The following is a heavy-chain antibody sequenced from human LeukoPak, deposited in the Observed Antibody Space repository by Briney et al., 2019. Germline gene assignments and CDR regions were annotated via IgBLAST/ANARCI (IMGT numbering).Heavy chain of an antibody. CDR1: GFAFSSYW. V-gene: IGHV3-7*01. CDR2: IKQAGSEK. Sequence: VGSLRLSCAASGFAFSSYWMSWVRQAPGKGLEWVANIKQAGSEKYYVDSVKGRFTISRDNAKNSLYLQMNSLRAEDTAVYYCARDQLRYLDYWGQGTLVTVSS. D-gene: IGHD3-9*01. J-gene: IGHJ4*02. CDR3: ARDQLRYLDY.